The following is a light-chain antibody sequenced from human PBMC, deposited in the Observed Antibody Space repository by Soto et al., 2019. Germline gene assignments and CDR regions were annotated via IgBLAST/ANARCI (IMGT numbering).Light chain of an antibody. V-gene: IGLV1-44*01. CDR2: SNN. CDR3: AAWDDCLNGVV. CDR1: SSNIGSNT. Sequence: QSVLTQPPSASGTPGQRVTISCSGSSSNIGSNTVNWYQQLPGTAPKLLIYSNNQRPSGVPDRFSGSKSGTSASLAISGLQSEDEADYYCAAWDDCLNGVVFGGGTKQTVL. J-gene: IGLJ2*01.